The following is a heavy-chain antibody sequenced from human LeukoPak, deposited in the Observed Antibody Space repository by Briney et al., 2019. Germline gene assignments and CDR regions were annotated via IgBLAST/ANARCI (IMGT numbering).Heavy chain of an antibody. V-gene: IGHV3-21*01. D-gene: IGHD3-3*01. CDR1: GFTFSSYS. CDR3: ARDGGGWFDP. J-gene: IGHJ5*02. Sequence: GGSLRLSCAASGFTFSSYSMNWVRQAPGEGLEWVSSISSSSSYIYYADSVKGRFTISRDNAKNSLYLQMNSLRAEDTAVYYCARDGGGWFDPWGQGTLVTVSS. CDR2: ISSSSSYI.